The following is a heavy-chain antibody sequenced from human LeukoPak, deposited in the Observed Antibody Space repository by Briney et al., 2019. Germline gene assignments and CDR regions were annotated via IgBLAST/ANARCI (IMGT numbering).Heavy chain of an antibody. CDR3: ARDRGGGWDDY. CDR2: IKQDGSEK. Sequence: GVSLRLSCAASGFTFSSYWMSWVRQAPGKGLEWVANIKQDGSEKYYVDSVKGRFTISRDNAKNSLYLQMNSLRAEDTAVYYCARDRGGGWDDYWGRGTLVTVSS. J-gene: IGHJ4*02. D-gene: IGHD2-15*01. CDR1: GFTFSSYW. V-gene: IGHV3-7*01.